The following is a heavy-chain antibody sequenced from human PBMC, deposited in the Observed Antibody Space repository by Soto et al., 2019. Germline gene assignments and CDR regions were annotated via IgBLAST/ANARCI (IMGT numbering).Heavy chain of an antibody. Sequence: GASVKVSCKTSGYTFSSIGISWVRQAPGQGLEWMGWISPHKDDTYYAQRLQGRVTMTTDTSTSTAYMELRSLRSDDTAVYFCARDLDGSGSYFTNYWGQGTLVTVYS. CDR3: ARDLDGSGSYFTNY. J-gene: IGHJ4*02. D-gene: IGHD3-10*01. V-gene: IGHV1-18*01. CDR2: ISPHKDDT. CDR1: GYTFSSIG.